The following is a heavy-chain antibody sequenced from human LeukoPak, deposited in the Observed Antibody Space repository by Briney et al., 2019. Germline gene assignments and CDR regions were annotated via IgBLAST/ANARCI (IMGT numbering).Heavy chain of an antibody. CDR3: ASSQYPIAAADNWFDP. D-gene: IGHD6-13*01. V-gene: IGHV4-39*01. Sequence: SETLSLTCSVSGGSFSSSPYYWGWIRQPPGKGLEWIGSIYYSGITHYNPSLKSRVTISVDTSKNQFSLKLRSVTAADTAVYYCASSQYPIAAADNWFDPWGQGTLVTVSS. CDR1: GGSFSSSPYY. CDR2: IYYSGIT. J-gene: IGHJ5*02.